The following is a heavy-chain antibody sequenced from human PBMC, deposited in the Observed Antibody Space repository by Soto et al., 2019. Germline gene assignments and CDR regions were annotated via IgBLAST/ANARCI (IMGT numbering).Heavy chain of an antibody. CDR1: GGTFSNYA. CDR2: IIPIFGTA. Sequence: QVQLVQSGAEVKKPGSSVKVSCKASGGTFSNYAMSWVRQAPGQGLEWMGGIIPIFGTANYAQKFQGRVTIPADESTSTAYMELSSLRSEDTAVYYCARGMVRFLDSLGVDVWGQGTTVTVSS. V-gene: IGHV1-69*12. J-gene: IGHJ6*02. D-gene: IGHD3-3*01. CDR3: ARGMVRFLDSLGVDV.